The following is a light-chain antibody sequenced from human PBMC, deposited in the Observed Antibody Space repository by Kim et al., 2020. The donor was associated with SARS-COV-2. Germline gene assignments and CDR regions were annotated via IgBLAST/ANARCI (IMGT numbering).Light chain of an antibody. Sequence: DIQMTQSPSTLSASVGDRVTITCRASQSISNWLAWYQQKPGKAPKLLIYKASSLQSGVPSRFSGSGSGTEFTLTISSLQPDDFATYYCQPFNSYPLTFGQGTKLEI. CDR2: KAS. V-gene: IGKV1-5*03. CDR1: QSISNW. CDR3: QPFNSYPLT. J-gene: IGKJ2*01.